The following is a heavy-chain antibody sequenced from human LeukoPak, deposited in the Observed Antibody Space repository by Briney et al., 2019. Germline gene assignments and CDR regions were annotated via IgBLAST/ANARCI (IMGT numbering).Heavy chain of an antibody. Sequence: ASVKVSCKPTGYSFTAYYIFWMRQAPGQGLECMGWINLYNGATKYAQRFQSRVTMTRDTSINTAYMDLSSLRSDDTAVYYCAREGSYCVGGDCYSFDFWGQGTLITVSS. D-gene: IGHD2-21*02. CDR3: AREGSYCVGGDCYSFDF. V-gene: IGHV1-2*02. CDR1: GYSFTAYY. J-gene: IGHJ4*02. CDR2: INLYNGAT.